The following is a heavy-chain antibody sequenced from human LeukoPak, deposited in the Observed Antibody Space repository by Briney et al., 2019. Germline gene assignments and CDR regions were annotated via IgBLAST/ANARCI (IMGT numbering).Heavy chain of an antibody. D-gene: IGHD1-26*01. CDR1: GFTFSSYA. CDR2: ISGSGGST. V-gene: IGHV3-23*01. Sequence: AGGSLRLSCAASGFTFSSYAMSWVRQAPGKGLEWVSAISGSGGSTYYADSVKGRFTISRDNSKTTLYLQMNSLRADDTAVYYCAKSLSGSYSVGSNWFDPWGQGTLVTVSS. CDR3: AKSLSGSYSVGSNWFDP. J-gene: IGHJ5*02.